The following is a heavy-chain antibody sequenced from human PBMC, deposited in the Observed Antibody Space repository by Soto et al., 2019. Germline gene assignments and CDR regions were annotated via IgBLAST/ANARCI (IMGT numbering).Heavy chain of an antibody. D-gene: IGHD2-8*01. J-gene: IGHJ5*02. V-gene: IGHV4-31*03. CDR3: AREDCTNGVCYFGVRGWFDP. CDR1: GGSISSGGYY. Sequence: LSLTCTVSGGSISSGGYYWSWIRQHPGKGLEWIGYIYYSGSTYYNPSLKSRVTISVDTSKNQFSLKLSSVTAADTAVYYCAREDCTNGVCYFGVRGWFDPWGQGTLVTAPQ. CDR2: IYYSGST.